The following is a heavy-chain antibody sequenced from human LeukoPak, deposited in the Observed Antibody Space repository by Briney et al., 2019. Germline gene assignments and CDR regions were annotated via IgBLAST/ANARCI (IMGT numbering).Heavy chain of an antibody. Sequence: GGSLRLSCAASGFTFSSYAMHWVRQAPGKGLEYVSAISSNGGSTYYANSVRGRFTISRDNSKNTLYLQMGSLRAEDTAVYYCARESVDTAMAYDYWGQGTLVTVSS. CDR3: ARESVDTAMAYDY. V-gene: IGHV3-64*01. J-gene: IGHJ4*02. D-gene: IGHD5-18*01. CDR2: ISSNGGST. CDR1: GFTFSSYA.